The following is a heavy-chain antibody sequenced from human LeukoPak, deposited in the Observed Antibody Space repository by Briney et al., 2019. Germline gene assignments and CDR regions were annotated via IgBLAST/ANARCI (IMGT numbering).Heavy chain of an antibody. Sequence: GASVKVSCKASGYTLTSYDINWVRQATGQGLEWMGWMNPNSGNTGYAQKFQGRVTITRNTSISTAYMELSSLRSEDTAVYYCARSYYDFWSGSYYYMDVWGKGTTVTVSS. J-gene: IGHJ6*03. CDR2: MNPNSGNT. CDR1: GYTLTSYD. V-gene: IGHV1-8*03. CDR3: ARSYYDFWSGSYYYMDV. D-gene: IGHD3-3*01.